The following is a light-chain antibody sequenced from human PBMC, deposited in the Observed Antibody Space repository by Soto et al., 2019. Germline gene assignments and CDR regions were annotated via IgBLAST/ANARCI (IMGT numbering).Light chain of an antibody. Sequence: DIQMTQSPSSLSASVGDRVTITCRASQSISSYLNWYQQKPGKAPKLLIYAASSLQSGVPSRFRGSGSGTYFTLTISSLQPEDFATYYCQQSYSTVWTFGQGTKVEIK. V-gene: IGKV1-39*01. CDR2: AAS. J-gene: IGKJ1*01. CDR3: QQSYSTVWT. CDR1: QSISSY.